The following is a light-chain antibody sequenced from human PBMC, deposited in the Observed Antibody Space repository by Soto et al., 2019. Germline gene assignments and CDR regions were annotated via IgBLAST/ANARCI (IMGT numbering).Light chain of an antibody. CDR3: QQYDNYPRT. J-gene: IGKJ1*01. CDR2: KAS. V-gene: IGKV1-5*03. CDR1: QSISLW. Sequence: DIQMTQSPSTLSASVGDRVTITCRASQSISLWLAWYQQKPGRAPKLLIYKASSLESGVPSRFSGSGSGTEFTLAISSLQPDDFATYYCQQYDNYPRTFGQGTKVEIK.